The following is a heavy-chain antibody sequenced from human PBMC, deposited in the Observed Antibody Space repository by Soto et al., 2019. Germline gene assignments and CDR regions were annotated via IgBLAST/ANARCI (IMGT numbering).Heavy chain of an antibody. V-gene: IGHV3-49*04. D-gene: IGHD2-2*01. CDR1: GFTFGDYA. J-gene: IGHJ4*02. Sequence: GGSLRLSCTASGFTFGDYAMSWVRQAPGKGLEWVGFIRSKAYGGTTEYAASVKGRFTISRDDSKSIAYLQMNSLKTEDTAVYYCTTLYCSSTSCYSYWGQGTLVTAPQ. CDR3: TTLYCSSTSCYSY. CDR2: IRSKAYGGTT.